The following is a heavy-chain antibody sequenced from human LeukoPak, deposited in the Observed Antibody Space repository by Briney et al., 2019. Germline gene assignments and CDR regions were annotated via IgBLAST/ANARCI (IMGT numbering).Heavy chain of an antibody. D-gene: IGHD3-10*01. V-gene: IGHV4-38-2*02. CDR2: IYHSGST. J-gene: IGHJ5*02. CDR3: AIKPPSGWFGTGWLDP. Sequence: SETLSLTCTVSGYSISSGYYWGWIRQPPGKGLEGIGSIYHSGSTYYNPSLKSRVTISVDTSKNQFSLKLSSVTAADTAVYYCAIKPPSGWFGTGWLDPWGQGTLVTVSS. CDR1: GYSISSGYY.